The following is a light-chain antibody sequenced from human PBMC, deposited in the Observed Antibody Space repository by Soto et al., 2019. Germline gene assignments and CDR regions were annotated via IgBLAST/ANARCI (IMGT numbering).Light chain of an antibody. J-gene: IGKJ4*01. V-gene: IGKV2-28*01. Sequence: DNVMTQSPRSLPVTPGEPASISCRSSQSLLHSNGYNYLDWYLQKPGQSPQLLIYLGSNRASGVPDRFSGSGSGTDFTLKISRVEAEDVGVYYCMQALQTPLTFGGGTKVEIK. CDR1: QSLLHSNGYNY. CDR2: LGS. CDR3: MQALQTPLT.